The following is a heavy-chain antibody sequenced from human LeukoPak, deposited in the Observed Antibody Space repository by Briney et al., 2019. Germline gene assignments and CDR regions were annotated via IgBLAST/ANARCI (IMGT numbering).Heavy chain of an antibody. CDR3: ARSLGGLRYYYYYMDV. Sequence: SETLSPTSPVSGGSISSYYWSWIRQPPGKGLEWIGYIYYSGSTNYNPSLKSRVTISVDTSKNQSSLKLSSVTAGDTAVYYCARSLGGLRYYYYYMDVWGKGTTVTVSS. J-gene: IGHJ6*03. CDR1: GGSISSYY. CDR2: IYYSGST. D-gene: IGHD3-16*01. V-gene: IGHV4-59*01.